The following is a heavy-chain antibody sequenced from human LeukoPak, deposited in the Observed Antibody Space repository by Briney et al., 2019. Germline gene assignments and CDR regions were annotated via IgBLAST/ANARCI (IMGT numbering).Heavy chain of an antibody. V-gene: IGHV3-30*18. CDR2: ISYDGSNK. Sequence: GGSLRLSCAASGFTVSSNYMSWVRQAPGKGLEWVAVISYDGSNKYYADSVKGRFTISRDNSKNTLYLQMNSLRAEDTAVYYCAKMWKRYYFDYWGQGTLVTVSS. CDR1: GFTVSSNY. D-gene: IGHD1-1*01. CDR3: AKMWKRYYFDY. J-gene: IGHJ4*02.